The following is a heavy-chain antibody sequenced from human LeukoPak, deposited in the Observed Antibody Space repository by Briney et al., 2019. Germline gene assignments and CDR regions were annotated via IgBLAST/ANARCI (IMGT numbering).Heavy chain of an antibody. J-gene: IGHJ6*04. D-gene: IGHD6-19*01. CDR2: INHSGST. CDR3: ARGRNSYSSGWFRDYGMDV. Sequence: SETLSLTCAVYGGSFSGYYWSWIRQPPGKGLEWIGEINHSGSTNYNPSLKSRVTISVDTSKNQFSLKPSSVTAADTAVYYCARGRNSYSSGWFRDYGMDVWGKGTTVTVSS. V-gene: IGHV4-34*01. CDR1: GGSFSGYY.